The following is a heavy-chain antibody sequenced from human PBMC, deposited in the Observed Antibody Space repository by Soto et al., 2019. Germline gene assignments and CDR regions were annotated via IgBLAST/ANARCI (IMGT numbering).Heavy chain of an antibody. Sequence: GASVKVSCKASGYTFTSYGISWVRQAPGQGLEWMGWISAYNGNTNYAQKLQGRVTMTTDTSTSTAYMELRSLRSDDTAVYYCARPPGSVDFWSGYYPYGMDVWGQGTTVTVSS. V-gene: IGHV1-18*01. CDR3: ARPPGSVDFWSGYYPYGMDV. D-gene: IGHD3-3*01. CDR1: GYTFTSYG. CDR2: ISAYNGNT. J-gene: IGHJ6*02.